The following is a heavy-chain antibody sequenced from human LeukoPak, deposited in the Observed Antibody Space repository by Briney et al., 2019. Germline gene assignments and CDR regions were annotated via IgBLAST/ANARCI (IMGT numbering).Heavy chain of an antibody. V-gene: IGHV3-30*04. J-gene: IGHJ4*02. Sequence: GGSLRLSCAASGFTFSSYAMHWVRQAPGKGLEWVAVISYDGSNKYYADSVKGRFTISRDNSKNTLYLQMNSPNTEDTAVYYCTTDGYDLLPGYPFDYWGQGTLVTVSS. CDR3: TTDGYDLLPGYPFDY. CDR2: ISYDGSNK. CDR1: GFTFSSYA. D-gene: IGHD3-9*01.